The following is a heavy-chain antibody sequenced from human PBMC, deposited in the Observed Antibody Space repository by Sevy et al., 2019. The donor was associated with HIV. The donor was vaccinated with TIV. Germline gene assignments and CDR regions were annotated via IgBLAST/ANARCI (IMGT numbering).Heavy chain of an antibody. D-gene: IGHD6-19*01. V-gene: IGHV3-15*07. CDR3: TTNFPTVAGPYYFDY. CDR2: IKSKTEGGTT. J-gene: IGHJ4*02. Sequence: GGSLRLSCAASGFTFSNAWMNWVRQAPGKGLEWVGRIKSKTEGGTTDYAAPVKGRFTISRDDSKNTLYLQMNSLKTEDTAVYYCTTNFPTVAGPYYFDYWGQGTLVTVSS. CDR1: GFTFSNAW.